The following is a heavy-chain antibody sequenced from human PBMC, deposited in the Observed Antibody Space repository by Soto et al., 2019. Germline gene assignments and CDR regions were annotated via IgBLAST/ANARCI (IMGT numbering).Heavy chain of an antibody. CDR3: ARGPPLVGAFDI. CDR1: GFTFSNYA. J-gene: IGHJ3*02. D-gene: IGHD2-8*02. V-gene: IGHV3-21*01. CDR2: ISSSSSYI. Sequence: PGGSLRLSCAASGFTFSNYAMSWVRQAPGKGLEWVSSISSSSSYIYYADSVKGRFTISRDNAKNSLYLQMNSLRAEDTAVYYCARGPPLVGAFDIWGQGTMVTVSS.